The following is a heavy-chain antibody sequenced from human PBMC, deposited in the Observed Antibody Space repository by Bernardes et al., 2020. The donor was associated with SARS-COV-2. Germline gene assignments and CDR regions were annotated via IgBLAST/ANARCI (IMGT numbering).Heavy chain of an antibody. CDR2: INWNGGST. Sequence: VGSLSCSCAASGFTFDDYGMSWVRQAPGPGLEWVSGINWNGGSTGYADSVKGRFTISRDNAKNSLYLQMNSLRAEDTALYHCATQYAGGWSGYAGMDVWGQGTTVTVSS. D-gene: IGHD3-3*01. J-gene: IGHJ6*02. CDR1: GFTFDDYG. CDR3: ATQYAGGWSGYAGMDV. V-gene: IGHV3-20*01.